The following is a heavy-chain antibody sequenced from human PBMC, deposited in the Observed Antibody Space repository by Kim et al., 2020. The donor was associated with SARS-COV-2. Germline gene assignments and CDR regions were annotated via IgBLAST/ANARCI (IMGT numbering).Heavy chain of an antibody. CDR2: IYYSGST. J-gene: IGHJ4*02. D-gene: IGHD2-2*01. Sequence: SETLSLTCTVSGGSISSSSYYWGWIRQPPGKGLEWIGSIYYSGSTYYNPSLKSRVTISVDTSKNQFSLKLSSVTAADTAVYYCARVDLGVVPAAVYYFDYWSQGTLVTVSS. V-gene: IGHV4-39*07. CDR1: GGSISSSSYY. CDR3: ARVDLGVVPAAVYYFDY.